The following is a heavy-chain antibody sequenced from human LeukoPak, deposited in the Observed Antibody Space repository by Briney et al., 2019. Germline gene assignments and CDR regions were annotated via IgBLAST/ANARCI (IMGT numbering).Heavy chain of an antibody. CDR2: TFYRSTWSN. CDR1: GDTVSSNSAA. D-gene: IGHD3-10*01. J-gene: IGHJ4*02. Sequence: SETLSLTCTVSGDTVSSNSAAWHWISPSPSQGLQWLGRTFYRSTWSNDYAVSVESRITIHTDTSKNQFSLQLNSVTPEDTAVYYCAREYAYGQSDYWGQGTLVSVSS. CDR3: AREYAYGQSDY. V-gene: IGHV6-1*01.